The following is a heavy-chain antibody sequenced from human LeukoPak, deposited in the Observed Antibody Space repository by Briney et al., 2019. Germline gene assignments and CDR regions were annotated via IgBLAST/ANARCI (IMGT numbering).Heavy chain of an antibody. J-gene: IGHJ6*02. CDR2: INHSGST. V-gene: IGHV4-34*01. D-gene: IGHD2-15*01. Sequence: HSETLSLTCAVYGGSFSGYSWSWIRQPPGKGLEWIGEINHSGSTNYNPSLKSRVTISVDTSKNQFSLKLSSVTAADTAVYCARAPLPYGMDVWGQGTTVTVSS. CDR3: ARAPLPYGMDV. CDR1: GGSFSGYS.